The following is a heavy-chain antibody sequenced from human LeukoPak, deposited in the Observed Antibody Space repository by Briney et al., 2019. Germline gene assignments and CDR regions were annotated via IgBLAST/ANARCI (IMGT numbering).Heavy chain of an antibody. CDR1: GFTFSSYS. Sequence: GGALRLSXAASGFTFSSYSMNWVRQAPGKGLEWVSSISSSSSYIYFADSVKGRFTISRDNAKNSLYLQMNSLRAEDTAVYYSARNGQQLAYYFDYWGQGTLVTVSS. CDR3: ARNGQQLAYYFDY. V-gene: IGHV3-21*01. D-gene: IGHD6-6*01. CDR2: ISSSSSYI. J-gene: IGHJ4*02.